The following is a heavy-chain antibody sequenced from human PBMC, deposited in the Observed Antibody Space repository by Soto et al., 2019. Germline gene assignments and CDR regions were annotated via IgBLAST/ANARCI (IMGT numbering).Heavy chain of an antibody. D-gene: IGHD3-10*01. CDR2: IYSDGTT. V-gene: IGHV3-53*01. CDR3: ARDWGGDAGLYWYFDF. Sequence: GGSLRLSCAASGFTVSTNYMSWVRQAPGKGLEWVSVIYSDGTTHFADSLKGRFTLSRDTSKNTVYLQINSLRAEDTVVYFCARDWGGDAGLYWYFDFWGRGTLVTVSS. CDR1: GFTVSTNY. J-gene: IGHJ2*01.